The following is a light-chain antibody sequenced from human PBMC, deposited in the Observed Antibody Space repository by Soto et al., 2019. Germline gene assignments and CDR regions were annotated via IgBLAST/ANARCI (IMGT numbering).Light chain of an antibody. Sequence: DIQMTQSPSTLSASVGDRVTITCRASQSISTWLAWYQQKPGTAPKLLIYDAYSLESGVPSRFSGRRSGTEFTLTIAGLQPEDFATYYCQQYESYSPLTFGGGTKVDIK. CDR3: QQYESYSPLT. J-gene: IGKJ4*01. V-gene: IGKV1-5*01. CDR2: DAY. CDR1: QSISTW.